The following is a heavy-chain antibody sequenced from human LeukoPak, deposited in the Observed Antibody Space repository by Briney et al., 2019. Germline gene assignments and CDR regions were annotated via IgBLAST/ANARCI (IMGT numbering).Heavy chain of an antibody. J-gene: IGHJ3*02. CDR2: INPSGGST. D-gene: IGHD2-21*02. V-gene: IGHV1-46*01. CDR3: ARTCGGDCSDDDTDAFDI. CDR1: GYTFTSYY. Sequence: ASVKVSCKASGYTFTSYYMHWVRQAPGQGLEWMGIINPSGGSTSYAQKFQGRVTMTRDTSTSTVYMELSSLRSEDTAVYYCARTCGGDCSDDDTDAFDIWGQGTMVTVSS.